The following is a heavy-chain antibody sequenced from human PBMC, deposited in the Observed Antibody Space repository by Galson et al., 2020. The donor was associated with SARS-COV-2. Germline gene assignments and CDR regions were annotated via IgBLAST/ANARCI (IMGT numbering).Heavy chain of an antibody. D-gene: IGHD3-22*01. J-gene: IGHJ5*02. V-gene: IGHV3-74*03. CDR2: INPDGTDP. Sequence: ALHGESLKISCAASGFSISGYWLHWVRQSPGKSLVWVARINPDGTDPTYADSVKGRFTISRDDGENTLYLQMNSLRAEDTAVYFCARDKDYPDYFDTTNYNSGVDPWGQGTLVSVSP. CDR1: GFSISGYW. CDR3: ARDKDYPDYFDTTNYNSGVDP.